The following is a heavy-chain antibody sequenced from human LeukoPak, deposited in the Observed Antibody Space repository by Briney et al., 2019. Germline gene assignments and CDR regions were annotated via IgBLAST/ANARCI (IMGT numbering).Heavy chain of an antibody. CDR1: GFTFSNYA. J-gene: IGHJ4*02. V-gene: IGHV3-30*18. CDR2: ISDDGSNK. Sequence: GRSLRLSCAASGFTFSNYAMHWVRQAPGKGLEGVAVISDDGSNKYYGDSVKGRITISRDNSKNTVYLQMNSLRAEDTAVYYCAKDRYSSGWYSDFDYWGQGTLVTVSS. CDR3: AKDRYSSGWYSDFDY. D-gene: IGHD6-19*01.